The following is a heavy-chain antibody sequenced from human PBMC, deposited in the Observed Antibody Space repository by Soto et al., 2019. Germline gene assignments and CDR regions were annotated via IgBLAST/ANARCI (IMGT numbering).Heavy chain of an antibody. J-gene: IGHJ6*02. CDR3: ARGGGGYYYYGMDV. V-gene: IGHV4-30-2*01. CDR2: IYHSGST. Sequence: QLQLQESGSGLVKPSQTLSLTCAVSGGSISSGGYSWSWVRQPPGKGLEWIGYIYHSGSTYYNPSLKSRVTISVDMSKNQFSLKLSSVTAADTAVYYCARGGGGYYYYGMDVWGQGTTVTVSS. CDR1: GGSISSGGYS. D-gene: IGHD3-16*01.